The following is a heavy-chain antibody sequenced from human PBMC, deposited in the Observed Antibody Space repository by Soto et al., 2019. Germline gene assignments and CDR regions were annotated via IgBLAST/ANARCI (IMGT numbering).Heavy chain of an antibody. CDR1: GDSFNDYY. V-gene: IGHV1-2*02. Sequence: VQLAQSGAEVKKPGASVKVSCKTSGDSFNDYYIHWVRQAPGQGLEWMGWINPNGGATKYAQKFQGRVTVTRDTSISTVYIELSSLRSDDTAVYYCARESGGATATLDYYYFYMDVWGKGPTFTVSS. J-gene: IGHJ6*03. CDR2: INPNGGAT. D-gene: IGHD5-12*01. CDR3: ARESGGATATLDYYYFYMDV.